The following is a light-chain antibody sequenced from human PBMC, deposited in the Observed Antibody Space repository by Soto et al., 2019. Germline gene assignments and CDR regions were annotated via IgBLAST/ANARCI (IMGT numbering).Light chain of an antibody. CDR1: SSNIGAGLH. CDR2: GNN. Sequence: VLTQPPSVSGAPGQRVTISCTGSSSNIGAGLHVHWYQQLPGTAPKLLISGNNNRPSGVPDRFSGSKSGTSASLAITGLQAEDEADYYCQSFDSSLSALVFGTGTKVTVL. J-gene: IGLJ1*01. V-gene: IGLV1-40*01. CDR3: QSFDSSLSALV.